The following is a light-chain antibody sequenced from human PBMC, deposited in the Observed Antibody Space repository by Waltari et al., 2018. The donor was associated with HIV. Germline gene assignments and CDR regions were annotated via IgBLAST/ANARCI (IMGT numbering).Light chain of an antibody. CDR3: QSHDSSLSGYV. J-gene: IGLJ1*01. V-gene: IGLV1-40*01. CDR2: GNS. Sequence: QSVLTQPPSVSGAPGQRVTISCTGSSSNIGAGYHVHWYQQLPGTVPKLLIYGNSNRPSGVPDRFSGSKSGTSASLAITGLQAEDEADYHCQSHDSSLSGYVFGTGTKVTVL. CDR1: SSNIGAGYH.